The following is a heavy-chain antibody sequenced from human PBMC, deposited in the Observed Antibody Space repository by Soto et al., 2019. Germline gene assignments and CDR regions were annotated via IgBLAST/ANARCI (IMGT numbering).Heavy chain of an antibody. D-gene: IGHD2-2*01. CDR2: IYSSGIT. Sequence: SETLSLTCTVSAGSIRNYYWSWIRQPAGKRLEWIGRIYSSGITNYNPSFKSRVAMSVDTSRNQFSLILNSMTAADTAMYYCARDEGSCYYWGQGTLVTVSS. V-gene: IGHV4-4*07. CDR1: AGSIRNYY. J-gene: IGHJ4*02. CDR3: ARDEGSCYY.